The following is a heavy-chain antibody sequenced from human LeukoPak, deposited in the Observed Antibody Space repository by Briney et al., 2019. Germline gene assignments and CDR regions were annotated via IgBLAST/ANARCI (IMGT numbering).Heavy chain of an antibody. CDR2: VSYDGSNK. J-gene: IGHJ4*02. V-gene: IGHV3-30-3*01. CDR3: ARDYSGEVLDY. CDR1: GFTFSSYA. Sequence: GRSLRLSCAASGFTFSSYAMHWVRQAPGKGLEWVAVVSYDGSNKYYADSVKGRFTISRDNSKNTLYLQMNSLRAEDTAVYYCARDYSGEVLDYWGQGTLVTVSS. D-gene: IGHD6-25*01.